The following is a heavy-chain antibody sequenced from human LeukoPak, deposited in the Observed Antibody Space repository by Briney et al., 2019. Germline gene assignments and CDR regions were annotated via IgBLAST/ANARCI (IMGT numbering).Heavy chain of an antibody. V-gene: IGHV3-30-3*01. Sequence: GRSLRLSCAASGFTFSSYAMHWVRQAPGKGLEWVAVISYDGSNKYYADSVKGRFTISRDNSKNTLYLQMNSLRAEDTAVYYCARDPVAGYYFDYWGQRTLVTVSS. J-gene: IGHJ4*02. CDR3: ARDPVAGYYFDY. D-gene: IGHD6-19*01. CDR2: ISYDGSNK. CDR1: GFTFSSYA.